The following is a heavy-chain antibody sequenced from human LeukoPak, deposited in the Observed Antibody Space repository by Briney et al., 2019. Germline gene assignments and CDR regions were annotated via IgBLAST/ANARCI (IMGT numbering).Heavy chain of an antibody. CDR1: GFTFSSYS. CDR3: ARDKFGPSYYYDGSGYWLDL. D-gene: IGHD3-22*01. V-gene: IGHV3-21*01. CDR2: ISSSSSYI. J-gene: IGHJ2*01. Sequence: GGSLRLSCAASGFTFSSYSMNWVRQAPGKGLEWVSSISSSSSYIYYADSVKGRFTISRDNAKNSLYLQMNSLRAEDTAVYYCARDKFGPSYYYDGSGYWLDLWGRGTLVTVSS.